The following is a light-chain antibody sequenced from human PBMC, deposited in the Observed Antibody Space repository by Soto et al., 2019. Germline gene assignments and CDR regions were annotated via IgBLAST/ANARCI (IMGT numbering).Light chain of an antibody. CDR1: QSVSSSD. Sequence: EIVLTQSPGTLSLSPGERATLSCRVSQSVSSSDLAWYQQKPGQAPRLLIYGASSRATDIPDRFSGSGSGIDFTLTISRLEPEDFAVYYCQHYGSSRTFGQGTKVEIK. J-gene: IGKJ1*01. V-gene: IGKV3-20*01. CDR3: QHYGSSRT. CDR2: GAS.